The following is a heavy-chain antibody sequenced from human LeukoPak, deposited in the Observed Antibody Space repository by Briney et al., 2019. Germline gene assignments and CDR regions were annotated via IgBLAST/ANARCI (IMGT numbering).Heavy chain of an antibody. Sequence: LXCAASXFTXSSYXMNWXRQAPXXGXEWVXSISSSSSYIYYADSVKGRFTISRDNAKNSLYLQMNSLRAEDTAVYYCARRGAVAGTGYFQHWGQGTLVTVSS. D-gene: IGHD6-19*01. CDR2: ISSSSSYI. J-gene: IGHJ1*01. CDR1: XFTXSSYX. V-gene: IGHV3-21*01. CDR3: ARRGAVAGTGYFQH.